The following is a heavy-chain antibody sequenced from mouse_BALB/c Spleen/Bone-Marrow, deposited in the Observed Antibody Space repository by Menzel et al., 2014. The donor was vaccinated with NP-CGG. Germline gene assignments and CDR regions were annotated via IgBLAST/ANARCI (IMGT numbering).Heavy chain of an antibody. V-gene: IGHV4-1*02. CDR2: INPDSYTI. CDR1: GFDFSGFW. J-gene: IGHJ3*01. Sequence: EVKLVESGGGLVQPGGSLKLSCAASGFDFSGFWMGRVRQAPGKGLEWIGEINPDSYTINYTPSLKDRFIISRDNAKNTLYLQMNKVRSEDTALYYCARLGYYGGFAYWGQGTLVTVSA. D-gene: IGHD2-3*01. CDR3: ARLGYYGGFAY.